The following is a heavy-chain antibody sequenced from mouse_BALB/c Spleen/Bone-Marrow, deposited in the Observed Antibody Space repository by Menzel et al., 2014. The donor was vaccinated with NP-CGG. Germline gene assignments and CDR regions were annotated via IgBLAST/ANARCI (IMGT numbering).Heavy chain of an antibody. D-gene: IGHD2-14*01. Sequence: VQLQQSGAELVKPGASVKLSCTASGFNIKDTYMHWVKQRPEQGLEWIGRIDPANGNTKYDPKFQGKATITADTSSNTAYLQHSSRTSEDTAVYYCAAYYWYLAWFAYRGQGTLVTVSA. CDR2: IDPANGNT. V-gene: IGHV14-3*02. CDR1: GFNIKDTY. J-gene: IGHJ3*01. CDR3: AAYYWYLAWFAY.